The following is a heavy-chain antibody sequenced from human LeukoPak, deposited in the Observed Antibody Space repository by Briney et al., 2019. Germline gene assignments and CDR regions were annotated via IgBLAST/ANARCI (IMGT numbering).Heavy chain of an antibody. J-gene: IGHJ4*02. D-gene: IGHD3-22*01. CDR1: GFTFSSYS. Sequence: GGSLRLSCAASGFTFSSYSMNWVRQAPGKGLEWVSSISGSSSYIYYADSVKGRFTISRDNAKNSLYLQMNSLRAEDTAVYYCARGGYYYYDSSGYSYFDYWGQGTLVTVSS. CDR2: ISGSSSYI. V-gene: IGHV3-21*01. CDR3: ARGGYYYYDSSGYSYFDY.